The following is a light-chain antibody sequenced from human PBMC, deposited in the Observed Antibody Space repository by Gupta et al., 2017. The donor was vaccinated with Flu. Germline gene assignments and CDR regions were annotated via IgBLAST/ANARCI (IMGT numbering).Light chain of an antibody. CDR1: SIGSET. Sequence: SFVLPQPPSVSVAPGQTASIACGGDSIGSETVHWYQQKPGQAPVLVLYDDDFRPSGIPERFSGSNSGNTATLTISRVEAGDEADYYCQVWDTSTDHWLFGGGTVLTVL. V-gene: IGLV3-21*02. J-gene: IGLJ3*02. CDR3: QVWDTSTDHWL. CDR2: DDD.